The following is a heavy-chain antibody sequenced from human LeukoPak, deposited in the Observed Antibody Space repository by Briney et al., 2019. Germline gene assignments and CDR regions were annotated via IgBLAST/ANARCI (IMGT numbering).Heavy chain of an antibody. Sequence: SETLSLTCTVSGGSISSSSYYWGWIRQPPGKGLEWIGSIYYSGSTYYNPSLKSRVTISVDTSKNQFSLKLSSVTAADTAVYYCARAGSSGSFDAFDIWGQGTMVTVSS. CDR3: ARAGSSGSFDAFDI. V-gene: IGHV4-39*01. CDR1: GGSISSSSYY. J-gene: IGHJ3*02. D-gene: IGHD6-19*01. CDR2: IYYSGST.